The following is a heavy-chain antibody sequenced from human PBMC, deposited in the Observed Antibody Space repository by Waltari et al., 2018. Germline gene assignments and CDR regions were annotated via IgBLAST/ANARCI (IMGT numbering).Heavy chain of an antibody. Sequence: QVQLQESGPGLVKPSETLSLTCTVSGGSISSYYWSWIRQPPGKGLEWIGYIYYSGSTNYNPSRKSRVTISVDTSKNQFSLKLSSVTAADTAVYYCASGYSSSWYDYWGQGTLVTVSS. D-gene: IGHD6-13*01. CDR3: ASGYSSSWYDY. V-gene: IGHV4-59*01. J-gene: IGHJ4*02. CDR1: GGSISSYY. CDR2: IYYSGST.